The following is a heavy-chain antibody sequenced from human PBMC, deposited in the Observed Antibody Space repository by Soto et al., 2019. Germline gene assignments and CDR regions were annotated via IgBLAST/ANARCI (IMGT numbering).Heavy chain of an antibody. V-gene: IGHV4-59*01. CDR1: GGSISSYY. J-gene: IGHJ4*02. CDR3: ARDMTGTTGLDY. Sequence: SETLSLTCTVSGGSISSYYWSWIRQPPGKGLEWIGYIYYSGSTNYNPSLKSRVTISVDTSKNQFSLKLSSVTAADTAVYYCARDMTGTTGLDYWGQGTLVTVSS. D-gene: IGHD1-7*01. CDR2: IYYSGST.